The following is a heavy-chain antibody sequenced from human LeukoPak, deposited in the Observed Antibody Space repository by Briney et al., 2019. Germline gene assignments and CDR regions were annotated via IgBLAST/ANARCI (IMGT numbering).Heavy chain of an antibody. V-gene: IGHV3-23*01. CDR2: ISASGDGT. Sequence: GGSLRLSCVASGFIFNNYAMSWVRQSPGKGLEWVSSISASGDGTYYPDSVKGRFTISRDNSKNTLYLEMDSLRDEDTAVYYCTKRGRDWGPFDYWGQGTLVTVSS. D-gene: IGHD7-27*01. CDR1: GFIFNNYA. J-gene: IGHJ4*02. CDR3: TKRGRDWGPFDY.